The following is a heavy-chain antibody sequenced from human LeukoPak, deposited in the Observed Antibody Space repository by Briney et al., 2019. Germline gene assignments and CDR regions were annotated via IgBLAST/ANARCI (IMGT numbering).Heavy chain of an antibody. CDR2: RNGGST. CDR3: AREQGMVRGSWFDP. Sequence: GGSLRLSCAASGFTFDDYGMSWVRQAPGKGLEWVSGRNGGSTGYADSVKGRFTISRDNAKNSLYLQMNSLRAEDTALYYCAREQGMVRGSWFDPWGQRTLVTVSS. J-gene: IGHJ5*02. D-gene: IGHD3-10*01. CDR1: GFTFDDYG. V-gene: IGHV3-20*04.